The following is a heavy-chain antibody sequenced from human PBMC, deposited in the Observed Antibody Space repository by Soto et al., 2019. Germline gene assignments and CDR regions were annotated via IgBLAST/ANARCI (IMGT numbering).Heavy chain of an antibody. CDR2: IYYIGNT. CDR3: GGQDYGAKGYYFEN. CDR1: NGSISSRSSY. Sequence: QLQLQESGSGLVKPSETLSLTCLVSNGSISSRSSYWGWIRQTPGKGLEWIGSIYYIGNTYYNPSLKSRVTISIDTSKPQFSLKMNSVNAADTAVYFCGGQDYGAKGYYFENCG. J-gene: IGHJ4*01. D-gene: IGHD4-17*01. V-gene: IGHV4-39*01.